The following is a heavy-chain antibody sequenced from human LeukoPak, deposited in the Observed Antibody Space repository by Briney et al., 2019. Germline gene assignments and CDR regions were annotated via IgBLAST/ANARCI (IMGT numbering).Heavy chain of an antibody. J-gene: IGHJ3*02. V-gene: IGHV3-48*03. Sequence: PGGSLRLSCAASGFTFSSYEMNWVRQAPGKGLEWVSYISSSGSTIYYADSVKGRFTISKDNAKNSLYLQMNSLRAEDTAVYYCARAEMRWRVVVFAFDIWGQGTMVTVSS. CDR3: ARAEMRWRVVVFAFDI. D-gene: IGHD2-15*01. CDR1: GFTFSSYE. CDR2: ISSSGSTI.